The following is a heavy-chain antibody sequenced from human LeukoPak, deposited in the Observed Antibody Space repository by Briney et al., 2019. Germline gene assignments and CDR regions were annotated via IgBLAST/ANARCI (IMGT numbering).Heavy chain of an antibody. CDR2: INSDGSST. V-gene: IGHV3-74*01. CDR1: GFTFSSYW. J-gene: IGHJ6*03. D-gene: IGHD3-3*01. Sequence: PGGSLRLSCAASGFTFSSYWMHWVRQAPGKGLVWVSRINSDGSSTSYADSVKGRFTISRDNAKNTLYLQMNSLRAEDTAVYYCARMDYDFWSGYYYCYYYYMDVWGKGTTVTVSS. CDR3: ARMDYDFWSGYYYCYYYYMDV.